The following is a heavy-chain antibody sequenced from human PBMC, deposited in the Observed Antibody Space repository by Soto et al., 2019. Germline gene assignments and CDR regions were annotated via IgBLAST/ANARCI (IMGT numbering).Heavy chain of an antibody. CDR1: GFIFSSYV. V-gene: IGHV3-23*01. J-gene: IGHJ4*02. Sequence: GGSLRLSCEASGFIFSSYVMSWVRQAPGKGLEWVSSISGSGSRTYYADSVKGRFTISRDNSRNTLYLQMNNLRAEDTAVYYCAKDTKYNWNDVFDYWGQGTQVTVS. CDR2: ISGSGSRT. D-gene: IGHD1-1*01. CDR3: AKDTKYNWNDVFDY.